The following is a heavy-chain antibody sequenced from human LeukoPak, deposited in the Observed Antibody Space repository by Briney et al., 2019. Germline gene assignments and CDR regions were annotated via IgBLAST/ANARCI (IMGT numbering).Heavy chain of an antibody. J-gene: IGHJ4*02. Sequence: ASVKVSCKASGYTFTTFGISWVRQAPGQGLEWMGIINPSGGSTSYAQKFQGRGTMTRDTSTSTVYMELSSLRSEDTAVYYCARDYFFVDTAMAREDYFDYWGQGTLVTVSS. D-gene: IGHD5-18*01. CDR3: ARDYFFVDTAMAREDYFDY. V-gene: IGHV1-46*01. CDR2: INPSGGST. CDR1: GYTFTTFG.